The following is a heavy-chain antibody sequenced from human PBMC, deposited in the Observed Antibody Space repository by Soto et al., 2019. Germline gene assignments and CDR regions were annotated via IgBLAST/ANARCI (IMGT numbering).Heavy chain of an antibody. CDR1: GYTFTSYD. D-gene: IGHD4-17*01. V-gene: IGHV1-8*01. Sequence: ASVKVSCKASGYTFTSYDINWVRQATGQGLEWMGWMNPNSGNTGYAQKFQGRVTMTRNTSISTAYMELSSLRSEDTAVYYCARRIGTVPSTHYYYYYMDVWGKGTTVTVSS. J-gene: IGHJ6*03. CDR2: MNPNSGNT. CDR3: ARRIGTVPSTHYYYYYMDV.